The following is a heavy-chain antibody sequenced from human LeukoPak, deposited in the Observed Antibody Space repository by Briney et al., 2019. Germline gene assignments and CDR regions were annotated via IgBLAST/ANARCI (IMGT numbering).Heavy chain of an antibody. CDR2: TTCNRS. D-gene: IGHD5-24*01. J-gene: IGHJ4*02. Sequence: GGSLRLSCAASGFTFRDFGMSWVRQAPGKGLEWVSGTTCNRSFYADPVKGRFTISRDNSRNMLYLHMNSLRVDDTAVYYCATLYNDYGDYWGQGALVTVDS. CDR1: GFTFRDFG. CDR3: ATLYNDYGDY. V-gene: IGHV3-23*01.